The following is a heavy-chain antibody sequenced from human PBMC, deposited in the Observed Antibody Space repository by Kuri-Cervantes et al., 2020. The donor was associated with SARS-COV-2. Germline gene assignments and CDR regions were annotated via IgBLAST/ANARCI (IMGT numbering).Heavy chain of an antibody. Sequence: GESLKISCAASGLTFSSYWMHWVRQAPGKGLVWVSRINSDGSSTSYADSVKGRFTISRDNAKNMLFLQMNSLRAEDTAVYYCVRDGDHWNFDYWGQGTLVTVSS. CDR1: GLTFSSYW. J-gene: IGHJ4*02. V-gene: IGHV3-74*01. CDR2: INSDGSST. D-gene: IGHD1-1*01. CDR3: VRDGDHWNFDY.